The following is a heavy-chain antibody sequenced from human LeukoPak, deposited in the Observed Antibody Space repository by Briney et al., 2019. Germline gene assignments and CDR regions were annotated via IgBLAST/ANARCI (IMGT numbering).Heavy chain of an antibody. CDR1: GGSISSYY. D-gene: IGHD2-15*01. J-gene: IGHJ2*01. V-gene: IGHV4-59*08. Sequence: PSETLSLTCTVSGGSISSYYWNWIRQPPGKGLEWIGYIYYSGSPHYNPSLKSRVTISVDTSKNQFSLKLTSVTAADTAVYYCARPRIRGPLWYFDLWGRGTLVTVSS. CDR2: IYYSGSP. CDR3: ARPRIRGPLWYFDL.